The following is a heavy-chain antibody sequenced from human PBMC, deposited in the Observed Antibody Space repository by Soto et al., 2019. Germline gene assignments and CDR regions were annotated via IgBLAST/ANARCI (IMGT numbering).Heavy chain of an antibody. D-gene: IGHD4-17*01. CDR2: IYWDDDN. CDR3: AHVEATVTKV. V-gene: IGHV2-5*02. J-gene: IGHJ4*02. Sequence: QITLKESGPTLVKPTQTLTLTCTFSGFSLSTNGVGVGWIRQPPGKALEWLALIYWDDDNHYSPSLKSRLTITKDTSKNQVVLTMTNMDPVDTGTYYCAHVEATVTKVWGQGTLVTVSA. CDR1: GFSLSTNGVG.